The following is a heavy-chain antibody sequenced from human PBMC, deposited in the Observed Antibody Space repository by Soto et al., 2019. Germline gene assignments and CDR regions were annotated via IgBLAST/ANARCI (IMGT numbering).Heavy chain of an antibody. Sequence: GGSLRLSCAAPGFTFSSYGMHWVRQAPGKGLEWVAVIWYDGSNKYYADSVKGRFTISRDNSKNTLYLQMNSLRAEDTAVYYCARDRRYSYGSGSGMDVWGQGTTVTVSS. CDR1: GFTFSSYG. CDR3: ARDRRYSYGSGSGMDV. D-gene: IGHD5-18*01. V-gene: IGHV3-33*01. J-gene: IGHJ6*02. CDR2: IWYDGSNK.